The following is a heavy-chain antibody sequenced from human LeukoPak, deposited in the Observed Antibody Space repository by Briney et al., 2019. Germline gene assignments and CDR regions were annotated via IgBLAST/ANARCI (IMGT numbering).Heavy chain of an antibody. J-gene: IGHJ4*02. D-gene: IGHD3-16*02. V-gene: IGHV3-15*01. CDR3: TTVAPGHYDYVWGSYPLY. CDR1: GFTFSNAW. CDR2: IKSKTDGGTT. Sequence: GGSLRLSCAASGFTFSNAWMSWVRQAPGKGLEWVGRIKSKTDGGTTDYAAPVKGRFTISRDDSKNTLYLQTNSLKTEDTAVYYCTTVAPGHYDYVWGSYPLYWGQGTLVTVSS.